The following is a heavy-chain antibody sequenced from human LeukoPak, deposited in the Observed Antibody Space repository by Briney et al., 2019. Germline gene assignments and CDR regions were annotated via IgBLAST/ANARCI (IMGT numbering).Heavy chain of an antibody. D-gene: IGHD3-22*01. J-gene: IGHJ4*02. CDR2: ISSSSSSI. V-gene: IGHV3-21*01. Sequence: GGSLRLSCAASRFTFSSYSMIWVREAPGKGLEWVSSISSSSSSIYYADSVKGRFTISRDNAKNSLYLQMNSLRAEDTAVYYCARASKYYYDSSGYPLDYWGQGTLVTVSS. CDR1: RFTFSSYS. CDR3: ARASKYYYDSSGYPLDY.